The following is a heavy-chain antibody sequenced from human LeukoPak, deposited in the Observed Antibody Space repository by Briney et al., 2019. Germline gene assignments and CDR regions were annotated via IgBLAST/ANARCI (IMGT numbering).Heavy chain of an antibody. J-gene: IGHJ5*02. D-gene: IGHD2-2*01. CDR3: ARGQVPAARGYNWFDP. Sequence: SETLSLTCAVYGWSFNDYYWIWIRQPPGKGLEWIGEINARGDTNYNPSLKSRVTISVDTSKNQFSLRLTSMIAADTAIYYCARGQVPAARGYNWFDPWGQGTLVTVSS. CDR2: INARGDT. V-gene: IGHV4-34*01. CDR1: GWSFNDYY.